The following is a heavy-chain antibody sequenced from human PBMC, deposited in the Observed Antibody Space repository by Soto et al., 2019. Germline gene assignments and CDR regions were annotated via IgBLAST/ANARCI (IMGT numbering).Heavy chain of an antibody. CDR3: ANSLKTTIFGVVIPPIDY. V-gene: IGHV3-23*01. Sequence: EVQLLESGGGLVQPGGSLRLTCAASGFTFSNYAMSWVRQAPGKGLEWVSAISGSGGSTYYADSVKGRFTISRDNSKNTLYLQMNSLRAEDTAVYYCANSLKTTIFGVVIPPIDYWGQGTLVTVSS. J-gene: IGHJ4*02. CDR2: ISGSGGST. CDR1: GFTFSNYA. D-gene: IGHD3-3*01.